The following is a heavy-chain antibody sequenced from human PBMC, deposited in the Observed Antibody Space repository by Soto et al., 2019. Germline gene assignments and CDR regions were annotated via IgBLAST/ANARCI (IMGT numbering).Heavy chain of an antibody. CDR1: GGSFSGYY. J-gene: IGHJ6*02. CDR2: INHSGST. D-gene: IGHD3-16*02. Sequence: SETLSLTCAVYGGSFSGYYWSWIRQPPGKGLEWIGEINHSGSTNYNPSLKSRVTISVDTSKDQFSLKLSSVTAADTAVYYCARAGDYVWGSYRSVYYGMDVWGQGTTVTVSS. V-gene: IGHV4-34*01. CDR3: ARAGDYVWGSYRSVYYGMDV.